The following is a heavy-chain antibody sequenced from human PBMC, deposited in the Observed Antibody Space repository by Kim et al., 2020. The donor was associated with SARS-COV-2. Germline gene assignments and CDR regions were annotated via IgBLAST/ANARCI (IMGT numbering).Heavy chain of an antibody. D-gene: IGHD3-9*01. Sequence: SETLSLTCAVSGGSISSSNWWSWVRQPPGKGLEWIGEIYHRGNTNYNPSLKSRVTISVDKSKNQFSLKLSSVTAADTAVYYCARSHYAILPGYCCFYYWGQGTLVTVSS. CDR2: IYHRGNT. V-gene: IGHV4-4*02. CDR1: GGSISSSNW. J-gene: IGHJ4*02. CDR3: ARSHYAILPGYCCFYY.